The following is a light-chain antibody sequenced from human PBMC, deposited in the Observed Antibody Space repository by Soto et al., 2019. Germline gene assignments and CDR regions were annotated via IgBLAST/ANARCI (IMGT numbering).Light chain of an antibody. CDR3: QQCNNWPWT. J-gene: IGKJ1*01. V-gene: IGKV3-11*01. Sequence: EIVLTQSPATLSLSPGDTATLSCRASQSIRNSLVWYQQKPGQAPRLLIYDVSYRATGIPARFSGSGSGTDFTLTISTLEHEDFAVYYCQQCNNWPWTFGQGTEVEVK. CDR2: DVS. CDR1: QSIRNS.